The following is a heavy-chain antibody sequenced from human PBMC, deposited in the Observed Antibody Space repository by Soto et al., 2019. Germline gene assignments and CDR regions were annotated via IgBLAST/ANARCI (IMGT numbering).Heavy chain of an antibody. CDR1: GFTFSSSA. J-gene: IGHJ4*02. CDR2: IVVASGNT. CDR3: AAATTVATFDY. D-gene: IGHD4-17*01. Sequence: SVKVSCKASGFTFSSSAVQWVRQARGQRLEWIGWIVVASGNTNYAQKFQERVTITRDMSTSTAYMELSSLRSEDTAVYYCAAATTVATFDYWGQGTLVTVSS. V-gene: IGHV1-58*01.